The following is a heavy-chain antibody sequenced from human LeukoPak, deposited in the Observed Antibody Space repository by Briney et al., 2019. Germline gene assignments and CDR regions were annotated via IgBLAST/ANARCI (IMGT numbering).Heavy chain of an antibody. J-gene: IGHJ4*02. D-gene: IGHD1-26*01. CDR2: ISWNSGSI. Sequence: PGGSLRLSCAASGFTFSSYSMNWVRQSPGKGLEWVSGISWNSGSIGYADSVKGRFTISRGNAKNSLYLQMNSLRAEDTALYYCAKVFGGELHTPVDYWGQGTLVTVSS. V-gene: IGHV3-9*01. CDR3: AKVFGGELHTPVDY. CDR1: GFTFSSYS.